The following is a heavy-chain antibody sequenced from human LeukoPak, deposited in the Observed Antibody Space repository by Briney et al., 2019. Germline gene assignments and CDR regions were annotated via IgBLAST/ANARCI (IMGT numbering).Heavy chain of an antibody. J-gene: IGHJ4*02. D-gene: IGHD6-13*01. Sequence: GGSLRLSCAASGFTLSNNYMNWVRQAPGKGLEWGSDISSSGSTIYYADSVKGRFTISRDNAKNSLYLQMNSLRAEDTAVYYCAMGSSWTHLLNYWGQGTLVTVSS. CDR3: AMGSSWTHLLNY. CDR1: GFTLSNNY. CDR2: ISSSGSTI. V-gene: IGHV3-11*01.